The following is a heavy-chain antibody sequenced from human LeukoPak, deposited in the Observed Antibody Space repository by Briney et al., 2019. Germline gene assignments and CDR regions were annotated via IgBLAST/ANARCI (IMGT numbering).Heavy chain of an antibody. Sequence: SSVKVSCKASGGTLNHYVISWVRQAAGQEVEGMEGIGPFFATKNYAQQFLGRVPNTADESTRTAYLELGLLTCHAPAVYYCASVQFCTNAVCEVLHQSYFDSWGQGTMVTVSS. CDR3: ASVQFCTNAVCEVLHQSYFDS. D-gene: IGHD2-8*01. V-gene: IGHV1-69*13. J-gene: IGHJ4*02. CDR2: IGPFFATK. CDR1: GGTLNHYV.